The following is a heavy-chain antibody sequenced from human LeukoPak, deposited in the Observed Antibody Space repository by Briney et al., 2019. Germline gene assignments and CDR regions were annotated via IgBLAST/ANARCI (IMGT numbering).Heavy chain of an antibody. CDR2: IKQDGSEK. CDR1: GFTFSSYW. J-gene: IGHJ6*02. D-gene: IGHD5-18*01. Sequence: HPGGSLRLSCAASGFTFSSYWMSWVRQAPGKGLEWVANIKQDGSEKYYVDSAKGRFTISRDNAKNSLYLQMNSLKTEDTAFYYCARGPTQLWIHNGMDVWGQGTTVTVSS. V-gene: IGHV3-7*03. CDR3: ARGPTQLWIHNGMDV.